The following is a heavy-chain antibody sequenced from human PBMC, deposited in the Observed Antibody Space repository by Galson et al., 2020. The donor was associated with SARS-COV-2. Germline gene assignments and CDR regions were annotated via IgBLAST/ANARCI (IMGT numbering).Heavy chain of an antibody. CDR2: IFSSGGT. D-gene: IGHD3-16*01. CDR1: GDSVTSGHYY. Sequence: SETLSLTCTVSGDSVTSGHYYWSWIRQPPGKGLEWIGYIFSSGGTDYNPSLKSRVTISLDTSKNQFSLKLTSVTAADTALYHCARDTYEGGIDYWGQGTLVTVSS. J-gene: IGHJ4*02. V-gene: IGHV4-61*01. CDR3: ARDTYEGGIDY.